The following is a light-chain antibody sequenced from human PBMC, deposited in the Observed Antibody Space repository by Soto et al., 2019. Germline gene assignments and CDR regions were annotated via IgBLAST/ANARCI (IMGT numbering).Light chain of an antibody. CDR2: FAS. V-gene: IGKV1-39*01. CDR3: QQDYNFPRT. CDR1: ETIDTY. J-gene: IGKJ1*01. Sequence: DIQMTQSPSSLSASVGDRVTITCRASETIDTYLNWYQQKPGKAPRLLSYFASSLQSGVPVRFSGSGSGTEFTLTISSLQREDFATYFCQQDYNFPRTFGLGTKLEIK.